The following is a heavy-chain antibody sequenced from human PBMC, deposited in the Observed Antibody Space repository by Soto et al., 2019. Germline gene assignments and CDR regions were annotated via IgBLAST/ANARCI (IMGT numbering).Heavy chain of an antibody. V-gene: IGHV3-33*01. CDR1: GFTFSSYG. Sequence: GGSLRLSCAVSGFTFSSYGMHWVRQAPDKGLEWVAVIWYDGSNKYYADSVKSRFTISRDNSKNTLYLQMNSLRAEDTAVFYCSRDITCDILTGYFSYYYYGMDVWGQGTTVTVSS. CDR3: SRDITCDILTGYFSYYYYGMDV. CDR2: IWYDGSNK. J-gene: IGHJ6*02. D-gene: IGHD3-9*01.